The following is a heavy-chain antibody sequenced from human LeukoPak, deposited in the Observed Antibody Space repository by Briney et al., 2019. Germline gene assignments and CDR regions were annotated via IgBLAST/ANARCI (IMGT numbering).Heavy chain of an antibody. CDR2: ISGSGGST. V-gene: IGHV3-23*01. CDR3: AKFLPTHIVVANYYFDY. CDR1: GFTFSSYA. Sequence: GGSLSLSCAASGFTFSSYAMSWVRQAPGKGLEWVSAISGSGGSTYYADSVKGRFAISRDNSKNTLYLQMNSLRAEDTAVYYCAKFLPTHIVVANYYFDYWGQGTLVTVSS. J-gene: IGHJ4*02. D-gene: IGHD2-21*01.